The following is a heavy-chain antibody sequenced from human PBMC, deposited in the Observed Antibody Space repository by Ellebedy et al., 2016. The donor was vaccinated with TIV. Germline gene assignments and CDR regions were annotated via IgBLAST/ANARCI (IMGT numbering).Heavy chain of an antibody. CDR3: ARGTVALQSRKYFDS. CDR2: IYYSGST. D-gene: IGHD6-19*01. J-gene: IGHJ4*02. V-gene: IGHV4-34*01. Sequence: SETLSLXXAVYGGSFSGYYWGWIRQPPGKGLEWIGSIYYSGSTYYNPSLKSRVTISVDTSKNQFSLKLSSVSGADTAVYYCARGTVALQSRKYFDSWGQGTLVTVSS. CDR1: GGSFSGYY.